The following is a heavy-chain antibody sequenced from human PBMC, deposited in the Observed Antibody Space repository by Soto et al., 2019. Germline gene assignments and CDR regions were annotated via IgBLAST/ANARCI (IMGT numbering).Heavy chain of an antibody. Sequence: SETLSLTCSVSGPSIRSSSYYWGWVRQPPRSGLEWIGSSCYRGSTHYNPPFKSRVTISVDTSKNQFSLKLSSVTAADTAVYYCARHGYYDSSDDYGMDVWGQGTTVTVYS. J-gene: IGHJ6*02. V-gene: IGHV4-39*01. CDR2: SCYRGST. D-gene: IGHD3-22*01. CDR1: GPSIRSSSYY. CDR3: ARHGYYDSSDDYGMDV.